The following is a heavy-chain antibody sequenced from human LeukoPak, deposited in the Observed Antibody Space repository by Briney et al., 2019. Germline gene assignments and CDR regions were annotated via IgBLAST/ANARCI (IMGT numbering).Heavy chain of an antibody. Sequence: PSETLSLTCTVSGASINGYFWNWIRQPPGKGLEWIGYIYYSGNANYIPSLYNPSLKSRLTILVDTSKNQFSLKLSSVAAVDTAVYYCARGGSSLASWGQGTLVTVSS. D-gene: IGHD6-13*01. CDR1: GASINGYF. J-gene: IGHJ5*02. CDR2: IYYSGNA. CDR3: ARGGSSLAS. V-gene: IGHV4-59*01.